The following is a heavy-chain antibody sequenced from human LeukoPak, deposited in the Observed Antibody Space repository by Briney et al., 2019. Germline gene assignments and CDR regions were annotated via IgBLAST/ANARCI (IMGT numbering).Heavy chain of an antibody. CDR2: IYYSGST. D-gene: IGHD3-10*01. Sequence: SETLSLTCTVSGCSISSGDYYWSWIRQPPGKGLEWIGYIYYSGSTYYNPSLKSRVTISVDTSKNQFSLKLSSVTAADTAVYYCARGGYYGSGSYLFPYYFDYWGQGTLVTVSS. J-gene: IGHJ4*02. V-gene: IGHV4-30-4*01. CDR3: ARGGYYGSGSYLFPYYFDY. CDR1: GCSISSGDYY.